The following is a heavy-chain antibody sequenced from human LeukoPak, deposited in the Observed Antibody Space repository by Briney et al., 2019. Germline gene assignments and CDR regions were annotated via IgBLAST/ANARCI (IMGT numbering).Heavy chain of an antibody. CDR1: GFAFSSYG. Sequence: GRSLRLSCAASGFAFSSYGIHWVRQAPGKGLEWVAVISFDGSNKYYADSVKGRCTISRDNSKNTVHLQMNGLRPEDTAVYYCAKEVAKISNYDHWGQGTLVTASS. J-gene: IGHJ4*02. CDR2: ISFDGSNK. CDR3: AKEVAKISNYDH. D-gene: IGHD2-15*01. V-gene: IGHV3-30*18.